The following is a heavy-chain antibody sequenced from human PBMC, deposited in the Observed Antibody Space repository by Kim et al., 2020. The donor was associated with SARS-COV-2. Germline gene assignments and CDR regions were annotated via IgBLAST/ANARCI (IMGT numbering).Heavy chain of an antibody. CDR1: GGSISSSSYY. CDR2: IYYSGST. J-gene: IGHJ6*02. V-gene: IGHV4-39*02. D-gene: IGHD3-22*01. Sequence: SETLSLTCTVSGGSISSSSYYWGWIRQPPGKGLEWIGSIYYSGSTYYNPSLKSRVTISVDTSKNQFSLKLISVTAADTAVYYCARDPLITMIVVAQGYYYGMDIWGQGTTVTVSS. CDR3: ARDPLITMIVVAQGYYYGMDI.